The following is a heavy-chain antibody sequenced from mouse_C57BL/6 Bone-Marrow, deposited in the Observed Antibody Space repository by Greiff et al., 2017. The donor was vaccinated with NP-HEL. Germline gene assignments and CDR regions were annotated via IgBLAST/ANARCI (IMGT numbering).Heavy chain of an antibody. J-gene: IGHJ4*01. CDR2: IYPGSGRT. Sequence: VQLQQPGAELVKPGDSVKMSCTASGYTFTSYWITWVKQRPGQGLEWIGDIYPGSGRTNYNEKFKSKATLTVDTSTSTSCMQLSSLTSEDSAVYYCARLLLLSAMDYWGQGTSVTVSS. CDR3: ARLLLLSAMDY. CDR1: GYTFTSYW. V-gene: IGHV1-55*01. D-gene: IGHD2-1*01.